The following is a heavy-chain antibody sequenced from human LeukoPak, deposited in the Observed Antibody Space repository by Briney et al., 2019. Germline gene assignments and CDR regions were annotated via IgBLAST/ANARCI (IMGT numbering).Heavy chain of an antibody. V-gene: IGHV3-21*01. D-gene: IGHD3-10*01. CDR1: GFTFSSYS. J-gene: IGHJ4*02. CDR2: ISSSSSYI. CDR3: ARDLLTDYGSGGFDY. Sequence: PGGSLRLSCAASGFTFSSYSMNWVRQAPGKGLEWVSSISSSSSYIYYADSVKGRFTISRDNAKNSLYLQMNSLRAEDAAVYYCARDLLTDYGSGGFDYWGQGTLVTVSS.